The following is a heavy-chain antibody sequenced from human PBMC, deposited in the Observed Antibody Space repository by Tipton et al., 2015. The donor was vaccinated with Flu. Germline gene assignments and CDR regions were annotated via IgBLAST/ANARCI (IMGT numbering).Heavy chain of an antibody. Sequence: TLSLTCTVSSGSIRSTNYFCAWIRQPPGKRLELIGSIYPSGTTYYNPSLKSRVTISVDTSKRQFSLKLRFVTAADTAVYYCARLSYYDVDLKNFYFDYWGQGALVTVSS. CDR1: SGSIRSTNYF. CDR3: ARLSYYDVDLKNFYFDY. CDR2: IYPSGTT. J-gene: IGHJ4*02. D-gene: IGHD3-10*02. V-gene: IGHV4-39*01.